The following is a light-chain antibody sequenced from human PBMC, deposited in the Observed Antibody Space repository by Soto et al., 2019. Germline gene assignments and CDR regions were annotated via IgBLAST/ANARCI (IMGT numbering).Light chain of an antibody. J-gene: IGKJ5*01. V-gene: IGKV3-20*01. CDR1: QSVSSN. Sequence: EIVMTQSPATLSVSPGERATVSCRASQSVSSNLAWYQQKPGQAPRLLIYGASGRAAGIPDRFSGSGSGTDFTLSISRLEPGDFAVYFCQQYGGFPITFGQGTRLEI. CDR3: QQYGGFPIT. CDR2: GAS.